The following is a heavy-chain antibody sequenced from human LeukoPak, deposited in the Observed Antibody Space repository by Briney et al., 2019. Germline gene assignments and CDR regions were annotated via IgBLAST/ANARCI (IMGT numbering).Heavy chain of an antibody. V-gene: IGHV3-11*04. CDR1: GFTFSDYY. Sequence: GGSLRLSCAASGFTFSDYYMSWIRQAPGKGLEWVSYISSSGSTIYYADSVKGRFTISRDNAKNSLYLQMNSLRAEDTAVYYCARDHYDFWSGYYRWFDPWGQGTLVTVSS. J-gene: IGHJ5*02. CDR3: ARDHYDFWSGYYRWFDP. D-gene: IGHD3-3*01. CDR2: ISSSGSTI.